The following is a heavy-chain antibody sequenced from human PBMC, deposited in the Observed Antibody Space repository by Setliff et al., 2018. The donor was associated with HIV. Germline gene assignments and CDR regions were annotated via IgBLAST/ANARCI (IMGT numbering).Heavy chain of an antibody. V-gene: IGHV3-30*02. Sequence: GGSLRLSCAASVFTFNNYGMNWVRQAPGKGLEWVAFIQYDGSNKYYAESVKGRFTISRDNSKSTLYLQMNSLRPEDRAAYYCATTHHYARSGYYGWGQGTLVTVSS. CDR3: ATTHHYARSGYYG. CDR1: VFTFNNYG. J-gene: IGHJ4*02. CDR2: IQYDGSNK. D-gene: IGHD3-22*01.